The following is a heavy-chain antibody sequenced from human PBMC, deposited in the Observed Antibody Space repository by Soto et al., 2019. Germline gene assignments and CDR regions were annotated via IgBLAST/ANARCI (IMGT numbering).Heavy chain of an antibody. CDR1: GFTFSSYG. CDR3: AKGYHPLNDAFDI. Sequence: GGSLRLSCAASGFTFSSYGMHWVRQAPGKGLEWVAVISYDGSNKYYADSVKGRFTISRDNSKNTLYLQMNSLRAEDTAVYYCAKGYHPLNDAFDIWGQGTMVTVSS. CDR2: ISYDGSNK. D-gene: IGHD2-2*01. V-gene: IGHV3-30*18. J-gene: IGHJ3*02.